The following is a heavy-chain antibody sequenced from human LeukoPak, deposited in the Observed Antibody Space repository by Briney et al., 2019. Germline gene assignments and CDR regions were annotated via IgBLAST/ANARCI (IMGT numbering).Heavy chain of an antibody. V-gene: IGHV1-46*01. CDR3: AIVGATDRPFDY. Sequence: ASVKVSCKASGYTFTSYYMHRVRQAPGQGLEWMGIINPSGGSTSYAQKFQGRVTMTRDTSTSTVYMELSSLRSEDTAVYYCAIVGATDRPFDYWGQGTLVTVSS. CDR2: INPSGGST. CDR1: GYTFTSYY. D-gene: IGHD1-26*01. J-gene: IGHJ4*02.